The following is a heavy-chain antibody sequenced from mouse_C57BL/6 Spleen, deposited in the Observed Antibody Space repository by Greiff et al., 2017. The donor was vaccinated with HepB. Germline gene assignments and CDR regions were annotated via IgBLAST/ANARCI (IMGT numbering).Heavy chain of an antibody. D-gene: IGHD2-2*01. Sequence: DVKLVESGGGLVKPGGSLKLSCAASGFTFSDYGMHWVRQAPEKGLEWVAYISSGSSTIYYADTVKGRFTISRDNAKNTLFLQMTSLRSEDTAMYYCARQKGYQSYAMDYWGQGTSVTVSS. CDR2: ISSGSSTI. CDR1: GFTFSDYG. J-gene: IGHJ4*01. CDR3: ARQKGYQSYAMDY. V-gene: IGHV5-17*01.